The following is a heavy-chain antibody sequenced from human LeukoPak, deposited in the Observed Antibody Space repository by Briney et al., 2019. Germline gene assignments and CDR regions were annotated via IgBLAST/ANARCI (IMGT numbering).Heavy chain of an antibody. CDR1: GGSISSGDHY. Sequence: SETLSLTCTVSGGSISSGDHYWSWIRQHPGKGLEWIGYIHYGGSTYYNPSLKSRVSISVDTSKNQFSLRLSSVTAADTAVYYCARALQGDYVDLWGQGTLATVSS. CDR2: IHYGGST. V-gene: IGHV4-31*03. CDR3: ARALQGDYVDL. J-gene: IGHJ5*02. D-gene: IGHD3-10*02.